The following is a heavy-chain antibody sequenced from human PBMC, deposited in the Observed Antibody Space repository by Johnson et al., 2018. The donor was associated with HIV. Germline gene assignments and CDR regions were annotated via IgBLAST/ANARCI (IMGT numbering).Heavy chain of an antibody. D-gene: IGHD5-12*01. J-gene: IGHJ3*02. CDR2: ISYDGSNK. Sequence: QVQLVESGGGVVRPGESLRLSCAASGFTFGDFGMSWVRQAPGKGLEWVAVISYDGSNKYYADSVKGRFTIFRDNSKNTLYLQRNSLRAEDTGVYYCAKSLPGYDAFDIWGQGTMVSVSS. CDR3: AKSLPGYDAFDI. CDR1: GFTFGDFG. V-gene: IGHV3-30*18.